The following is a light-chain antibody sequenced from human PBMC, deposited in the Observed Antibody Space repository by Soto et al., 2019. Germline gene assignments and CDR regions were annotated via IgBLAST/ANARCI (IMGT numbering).Light chain of an antibody. CDR3: AAWDGSLSAVM. V-gene: IGLV1-40*01. CDR2: KNN. Sequence: QSVLTQPPSVSGAPGQRVTISCTGSSSNIGAGYDVHWYQQLPGTAPKLLIYKNNQRPSGVPDRFSGSKSGTSASLAISGLRSEDEADYYCAAWDGSLSAVMFGGGTKLTVL. J-gene: IGLJ3*02. CDR1: SSNIGAGYD.